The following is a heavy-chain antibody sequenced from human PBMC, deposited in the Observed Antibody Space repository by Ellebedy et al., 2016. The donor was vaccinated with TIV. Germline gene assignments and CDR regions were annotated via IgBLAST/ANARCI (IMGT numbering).Heavy chain of an antibody. D-gene: IGHD3-16*01. CDR1: GFTSSG. J-gene: IGHJ6*02. CDR3: VKGAYPVPTVMAV. V-gene: IGHV3-30*02. Sequence: GESLKISCAASGFTSSGMHWVRQAPGTGLEWVAFIRSDGSKKYYADSVKGRFTISRDYSKNTLDLQMNSLRVEDTALYYCVKGAYPVPTVMAVWGQGTMVIVSS. CDR2: IRSDGSKK.